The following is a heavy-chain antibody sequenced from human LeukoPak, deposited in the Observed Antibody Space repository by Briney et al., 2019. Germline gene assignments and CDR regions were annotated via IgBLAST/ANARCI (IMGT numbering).Heavy chain of an antibody. D-gene: IGHD3-3*01. Sequence: PGGSLRLSCAASGFTFSSYSMNWVRQAPGKGLEWVSYISSSSSTIYYADSVKGRFTISRDNAKNSLYLQMNSLRAEDTAVYYCAREVHTIFGAVHIYYFDYWGQGTLVTVSS. CDR3: AREVHTIFGAVHIYYFDY. CDR2: ISSSSSTI. CDR1: GFTFSSYS. V-gene: IGHV3-48*01. J-gene: IGHJ4*02.